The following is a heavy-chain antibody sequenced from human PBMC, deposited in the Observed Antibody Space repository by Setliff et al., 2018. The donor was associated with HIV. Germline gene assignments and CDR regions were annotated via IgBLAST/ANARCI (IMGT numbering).Heavy chain of an antibody. CDR1: GGSISSSNYY. CDR3: VKHVDSDFSGDPDWFDP. CDR2: FSYNGGR. J-gene: IGHJ5*02. D-gene: IGHD2-15*01. Sequence: SETLSLTCTVSGGSISSSNYYWGWIRQPPGKGLEWIGSFSYNGGRRYTPSLKSRVTISADMSKNQFSLNLNSVTAADTAVYYCVKHVDSDFSGDPDWFDPWGQGIPVTVSS. V-gene: IGHV4-39*01.